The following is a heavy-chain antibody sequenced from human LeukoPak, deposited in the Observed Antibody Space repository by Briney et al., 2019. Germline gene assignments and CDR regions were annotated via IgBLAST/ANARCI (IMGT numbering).Heavy chain of an antibody. CDR1: GGSISSSSYD. CDR2: IYYSGST. V-gene: IGHV4-39*07. D-gene: IGHD5-12*01. J-gene: IGHJ2*01. CDR3: ARGYEAADWYFDL. Sequence: SETLSLTCTVSGGSISSSSYDWGWIRQPPGKGLEWIGSIYYSGSTYYNPSLKSRVTISVDTSKNQFSLKLSSVTAADTAVYYCARGYEAADWYFDLWGRGTLVTVSS.